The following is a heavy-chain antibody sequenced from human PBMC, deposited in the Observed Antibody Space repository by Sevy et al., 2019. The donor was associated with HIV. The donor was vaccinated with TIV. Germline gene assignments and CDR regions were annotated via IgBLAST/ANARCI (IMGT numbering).Heavy chain of an antibody. Sequence: GGSLRLSCAASGFTFSSYAMHWVRQAPGKGLEWVAVISYDGSNKYYADSVKGRFTISRDNSKNTLYLQMNSLRAEDTAVYYCARVGGYYDSSGYYPHPHYYYYGMDVWGQRTTVTVSS. V-gene: IGHV3-30-3*01. CDR2: ISYDGSNK. D-gene: IGHD3-22*01. CDR1: GFTFSSYA. CDR3: ARVGGYYDSSGYYPHPHYYYYGMDV. J-gene: IGHJ6*02.